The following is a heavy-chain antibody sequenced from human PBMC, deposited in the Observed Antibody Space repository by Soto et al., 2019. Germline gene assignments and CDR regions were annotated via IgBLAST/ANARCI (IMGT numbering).Heavy chain of an antibody. CDR3: SRDVSCSGGSCYPNDWFDP. CDR2: VDDSGTT. J-gene: IGHJ5*02. D-gene: IGHD2-15*01. V-gene: IGHV4-59*01. CDR1: AGSMRNYY. Sequence: QVQLQQSGPGLVKPSETLSLTCSVSAGSMRNYYWSWIRQPPGKGLEWIGNVDDSGTTKYNPSLRSRVTRSVDTSTNHFSLMLSSVIAADTAVYYCSRDVSCSGGSCYPNDWFDPWGQGTLVTVSS.